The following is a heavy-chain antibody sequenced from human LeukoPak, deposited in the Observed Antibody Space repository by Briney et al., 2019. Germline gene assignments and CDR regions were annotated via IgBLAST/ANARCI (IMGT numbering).Heavy chain of an antibody. Sequence: PGGSLRLSCAASGFTFSDYYMSWIRQAPGKGLEWVSYISSSGSTIYCADSVKGRFTISRDNAKNSLYLQMNSLRAEDTAVYYCAILQLWPNDAFDIWGQGTMVTVSS. CDR3: AILQLWPNDAFDI. D-gene: IGHD5-18*01. J-gene: IGHJ3*02. CDR1: GFTFSDYY. CDR2: ISSSGSTI. V-gene: IGHV3-11*01.